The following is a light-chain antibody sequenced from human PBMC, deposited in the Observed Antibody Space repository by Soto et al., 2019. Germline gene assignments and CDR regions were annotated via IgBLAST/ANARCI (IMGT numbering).Light chain of an antibody. J-gene: IGKJ3*01. CDR3: KTDYDVPPVT. V-gene: IGKV3-15*01. CDR2: GAS. Sequence: EIVMTQSPATLSVAPGERATLSCRASQSISSRLAWYQHKPCQAPRLLIYGASNRATGIPARFSGSGSGAECTLTIRRPQSEGLAGYYCKTDYDVPPVTFGLGTKVEI. CDR1: QSISSR.